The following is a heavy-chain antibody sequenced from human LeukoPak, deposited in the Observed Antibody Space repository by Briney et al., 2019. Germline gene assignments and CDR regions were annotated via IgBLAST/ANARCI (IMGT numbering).Heavy chain of an antibody. CDR2: INWNGDTT. CDR3: ARQTRGYVYYFDY. CDR1: GFPFQDSG. D-gene: IGHD2-2*01. Sequence: WGSLRLSCAASGFPFQDSGLSWVRQAPGKGLEWISGINWNGDTTVYADSVKGRFTISRDNAKNSLYLQMNSLRADDTAFYYCARQTRGYVYYFDYWGQGTLVTVSS. J-gene: IGHJ4*02. V-gene: IGHV3-20*04.